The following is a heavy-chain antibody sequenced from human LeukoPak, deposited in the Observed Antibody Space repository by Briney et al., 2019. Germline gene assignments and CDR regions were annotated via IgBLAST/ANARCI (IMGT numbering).Heavy chain of an antibody. V-gene: IGHV3-30*18. D-gene: IGHD6-19*01. CDR2: ISYDGSNK. J-gene: IGHJ3*02. Sequence: AGGSLRLSCAASGFTFSSYGMHWVRQAPGKGLEWVAVISYDGSNKYYADSVKGRFTISRDNSKNTLYLQMNSLRAEDTAVYYCAKDRYSGWPYDTFDIWGQGTMVTVSS. CDR3: AKDRYSGWPYDTFDI. CDR1: GFTFSSYG.